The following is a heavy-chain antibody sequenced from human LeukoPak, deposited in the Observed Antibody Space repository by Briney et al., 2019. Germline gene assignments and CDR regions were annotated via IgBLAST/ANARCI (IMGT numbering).Heavy chain of an antibody. D-gene: IGHD3-10*01. V-gene: IGHV4-59*01. CDR1: GVSISSYY. CDR2: ISYIGST. Sequence: TSQTLSLTCTVSGVSISSYYWSWIRQSPGKGLECIGYISYIGSTNYNPSLKSRITISVDTSKSQFSLKLSPVATSHPAVYYCVRAIMVRGVLFDYWGQGTLVTVS. CDR3: VRAIMVRGVLFDY. J-gene: IGHJ4*02.